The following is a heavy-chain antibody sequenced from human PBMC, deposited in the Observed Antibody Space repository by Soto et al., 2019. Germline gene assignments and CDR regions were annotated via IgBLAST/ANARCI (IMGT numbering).Heavy chain of an antibody. J-gene: IGHJ4*02. D-gene: IGHD5-18*01. CDR2: IYYSGST. CDR1: GGSISSGDYY. V-gene: IGHV4-30-4*01. CDR3: ARSGYSYGLFDC. Sequence: SETLSLTCTVSGGSISSGDYYWSWIRQPPGKGLEWIGYIYYSGSTYYNPSLKSRVTISVDTSKNQFSLKLSSVTAADTAVYYCARSGYSYGLFDCWGQGTLVTVSS.